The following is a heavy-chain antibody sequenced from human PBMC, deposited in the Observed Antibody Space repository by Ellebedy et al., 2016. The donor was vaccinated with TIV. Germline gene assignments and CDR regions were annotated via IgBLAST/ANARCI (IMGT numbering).Heavy chain of an antibody. D-gene: IGHD4-17*01. CDR2: INPNSGGT. V-gene: IGHV1-2*02. Sequence: ASVKVSCXASGYTFTGYYMHWVRQAPGQGLEWMGWINPNSGGTNYAQKFQGRVTMTRDTSISTAYMELSRLRSDDTAVYYCASQLLRSSALDYWGQGTLVTVSS. CDR3: ASQLLRSSALDY. J-gene: IGHJ4*02. CDR1: GYTFTGYY.